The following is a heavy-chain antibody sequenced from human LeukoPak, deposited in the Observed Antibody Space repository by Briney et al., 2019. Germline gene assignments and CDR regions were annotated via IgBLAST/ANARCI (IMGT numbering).Heavy chain of an antibody. Sequence: GASVKVSCKASGYTFTSYYMHWVRQAPGQGLEWMGIINPSGGSTSYAQKFQGRVTMTRDTSTSTVYMEPSSLRSEDTAVYYCARAEGYFDWLSPFDPWGQGTLVTVSS. CDR3: ARAEGYFDWLSPFDP. CDR1: GYTFTSYY. J-gene: IGHJ5*02. V-gene: IGHV1-46*01. D-gene: IGHD3-9*01. CDR2: INPSGGST.